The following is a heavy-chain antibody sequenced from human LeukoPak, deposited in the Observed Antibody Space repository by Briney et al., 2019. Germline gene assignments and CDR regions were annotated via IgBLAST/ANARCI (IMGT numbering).Heavy chain of an antibody. CDR1: GGSISSSSHY. J-gene: IGHJ4*02. CDR2: IYNSGST. CDR3: ARRYCSGGHCYYFDS. D-gene: IGHD2-15*01. V-gene: IGHV4-39*01. Sequence: SETLSPTCTVSGGSISSSSHYWGWIRQPPGMGLEWIGIIYNSGSTYYNPSLNSRVTVSLDTSKNQFSLTVTSVTAADTAVYYCARRYCSGGHCYYFDSWGQGTLVTVSS.